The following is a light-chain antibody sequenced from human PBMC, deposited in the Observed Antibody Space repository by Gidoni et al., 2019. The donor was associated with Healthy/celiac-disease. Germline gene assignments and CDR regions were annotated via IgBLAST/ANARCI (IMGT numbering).Light chain of an antibody. CDR1: QSISSY. CDR3: QQSYSTPPVT. V-gene: IGKV1-39*01. J-gene: IGKJ2*01. CDR2: AAS. Sequence: DIQMTPSPSSLSASVGDRVTITCRASQSISSYLNWYQQKPGKDPKLLIYAASSLQSGVPSRFSGSGSGTDFTLTISSLQPEDFATYYCQQSYSTPPVTFGQGTKLEIK.